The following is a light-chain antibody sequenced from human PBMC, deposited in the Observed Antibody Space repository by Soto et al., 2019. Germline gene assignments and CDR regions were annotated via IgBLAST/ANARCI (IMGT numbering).Light chain of an antibody. J-gene: IGKJ5*01. CDR3: QQRSNWPPLT. Sequence: TVLTQSPCTLSLSQGEKATLSCRASQSFNSIYLAWYQQKPGQAPRLLIYGASSRATGIPDRFSGSGSGTDFTLTISRLEPEDFAVYYCQQRSNWPPLTFGQGTRLEIK. CDR1: QSFNSIY. V-gene: IGKV3D-20*02. CDR2: GAS.